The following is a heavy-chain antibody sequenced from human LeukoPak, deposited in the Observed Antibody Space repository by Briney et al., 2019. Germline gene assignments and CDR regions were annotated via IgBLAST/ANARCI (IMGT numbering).Heavy chain of an antibody. J-gene: IGHJ3*02. CDR1: GGSISSSSYY. V-gene: IGHV4-39*01. Sequence: SETLSLTCTVSGGSISSSSYYWGWIRQPLGKGLEWIGSIYYSGSTYYNPSLKSRVTISVDTSKNQFSLKLSSVTAADTAVYYCARTYYYDSRGVFDIWGQGTMVTVSS. CDR3: ARTYYYDSRGVFDI. D-gene: IGHD3-22*01. CDR2: IYYSGST.